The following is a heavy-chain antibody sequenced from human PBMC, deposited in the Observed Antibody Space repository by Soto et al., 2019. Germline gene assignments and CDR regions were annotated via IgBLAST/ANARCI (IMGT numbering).Heavy chain of an antibody. CDR1: GFTFSSYG. D-gene: IGHD3-3*01. J-gene: IGHJ4*02. Sequence: GGSLRLSCAASGFTFSSYGMHWVRQAPGKGLEWVAVIWYDGSNKYYADSVKGRFTISRDNSKNTLYLQMNSLRAEDTAVYYCARDHLSYDFWSGHPPLFDYWGQGTLVTVSS. CDR3: ARDHLSYDFWSGHPPLFDY. V-gene: IGHV3-33*01. CDR2: IWYDGSNK.